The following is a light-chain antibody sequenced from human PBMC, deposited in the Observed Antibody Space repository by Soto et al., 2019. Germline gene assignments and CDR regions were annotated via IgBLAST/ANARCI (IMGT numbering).Light chain of an antibody. CDR3: NSYTTSSTFV. CDR1: SSDVGGFNC. CDR2: GVF. V-gene: IGLV2-14*01. J-gene: IGLJ1*01. Sequence: QSALTQPASVSGSPGQSITISCTGTSSDVGGFNCVSWYQQHPGKAPKLVIYGVFNRPSGVSNRFSGSRSGNTASLTISGLQAEDEAEYYCNSYTTSSTFVFGTGTKVTVL.